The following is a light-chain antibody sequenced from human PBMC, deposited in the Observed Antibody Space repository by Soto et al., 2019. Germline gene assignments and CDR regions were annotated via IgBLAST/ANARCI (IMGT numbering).Light chain of an antibody. V-gene: IGKV3-15*01. J-gene: IGKJ4*01. CDR3: QQYGDWPLI. Sequence: EIVMTQSPVTLSVSPGERATLSCRASQSVRSTYLAWYQQKPGQAPRLLIFVVSNRAAGIPARFSGSGSGTEFTLTIGSLQSEDFAVYYCQQYGDWPLIFGGGTKVEIK. CDR1: QSVRSTY. CDR2: VVS.